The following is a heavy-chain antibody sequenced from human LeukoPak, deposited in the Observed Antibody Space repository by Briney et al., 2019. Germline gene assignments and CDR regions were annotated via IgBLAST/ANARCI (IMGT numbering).Heavy chain of an antibody. Sequence: SETLSLTCTVSGGSISSSSYYWGWIRQPPGKGLEWIGSIYYSGSTYYNPSLKSRVTISVDTSKNQFSLKLSSVTAADTAVYYCAQTSGGYYYYYMDVWGKGTTATVSS. CDR2: IYYSGST. CDR1: GGSISSSSYY. V-gene: IGHV4-39*07. CDR3: AQTSGGYYYYYMDV. J-gene: IGHJ6*03.